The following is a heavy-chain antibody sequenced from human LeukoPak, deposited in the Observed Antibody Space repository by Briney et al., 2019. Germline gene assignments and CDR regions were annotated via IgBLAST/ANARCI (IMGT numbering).Heavy chain of an antibody. Sequence: SVKVSCKASGGTFSSYAISWVRQAPGQGLEWMGRIIPILGIANYAQKFQGRVTITADKSTSTAYMELSSLRSEDTAVYFCARGIGYCSSTSCHDYWGQGTLVTVSS. V-gene: IGHV1-69*04. D-gene: IGHD2-2*01. CDR1: GGTFSSYA. J-gene: IGHJ4*02. CDR3: ARGIGYCSSTSCHDY. CDR2: IIPILGIA.